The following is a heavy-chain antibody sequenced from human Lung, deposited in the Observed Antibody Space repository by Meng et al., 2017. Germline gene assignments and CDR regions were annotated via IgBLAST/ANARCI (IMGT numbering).Heavy chain of an antibody. D-gene: IGHD2-2*01. Sequence: QVHLVQSGPEVRKPGASWKVSCQASGYSFTNYGINWVRQAPGKGREWMGWTSTYNSNRNYAQSLQGRVTMTTDTSTTTAYMELRSLTFDDTAVYYCARGRHCSSTTCYLSDSWGQGTLVTVSS. CDR1: GYSFTNYG. J-gene: IGHJ4*02. CDR2: TSTYNSNR. CDR3: ARGRHCSSTTCYLSDS. V-gene: IGHV1-18*01.